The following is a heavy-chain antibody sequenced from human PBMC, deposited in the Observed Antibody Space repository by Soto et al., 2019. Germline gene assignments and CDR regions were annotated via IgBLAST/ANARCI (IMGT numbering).Heavy chain of an antibody. J-gene: IGHJ5*02. Sequence: QITLKESGPALVKPTQTLTLTCTFSGFSLRDSGVGVGWIRQPPGKALEWLALISWDDNERFSPFLRSRLTTTKDTLKNPGVLTMTNIDPADTATYYCSPRWGTLSSFFKWFDPWGQGSLVTVSS. D-gene: IGHD3-16*01. CDR3: SPRWGTLSSFFKWFDP. V-gene: IGHV2-5*02. CDR2: ISWDDNE. CDR1: GFSLRDSGVG.